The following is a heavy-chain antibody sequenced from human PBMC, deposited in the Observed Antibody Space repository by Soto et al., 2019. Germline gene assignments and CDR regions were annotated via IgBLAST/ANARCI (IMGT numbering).Heavy chain of an antibody. CDR1: GFTVSSKY. Sequence: PGGSLRLSCAASGFTVSSKYMTWVRQAPGKGLEWVSLIQSGGTTYYADSVKGRFTISRDTSKNTLYLQMNSLRAEDTAVYYCAKDGYSNNGWFDPWGQGTLVTVSS. V-gene: IGHV3-66*01. CDR2: IQSGGTT. D-gene: IGHD4-4*01. J-gene: IGHJ5*02. CDR3: AKDGYSNNGWFDP.